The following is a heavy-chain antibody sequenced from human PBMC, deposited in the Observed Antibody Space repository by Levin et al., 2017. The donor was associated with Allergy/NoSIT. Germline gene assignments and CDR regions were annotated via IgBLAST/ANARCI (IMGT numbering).Heavy chain of an antibody. CDR3: TTGFRNYWYFDL. V-gene: IGHV3-15*01. J-gene: IGHJ2*01. D-gene: IGHD3-3*01. CDR2: IQTAADGGTT. CDR1: GFTSSHYW. Sequence: GESLKISCVASGFTSSHYWMSWVRQAPGKGLEWVARIQTAADGGTTDYAAPVTGRFSISRDDSERTVYLQMKSLRTEDTAVYYCTTGFRNYWYFDLWGRGTQVTVSS.